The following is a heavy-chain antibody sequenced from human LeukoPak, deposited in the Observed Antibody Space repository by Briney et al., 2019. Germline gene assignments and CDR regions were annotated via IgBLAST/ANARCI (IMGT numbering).Heavy chain of an antibody. D-gene: IGHD6-13*01. V-gene: IGHV1-24*01. CDR3: ARFLSSTHPPKIYYYMDV. J-gene: IGHJ6*03. CDR1: GYTLTELS. CDR2: FDPEDGET. Sequence: GASVKVSCKVSGYTLTELSMHWVRQAPGKGLEWMGGFDPEDGETIYAQKFQGRVTITRDTSASTAYMELSSLRSEDTAVYYCARFLSSTHPPKIYYYMDVWGKGTTVTVSS.